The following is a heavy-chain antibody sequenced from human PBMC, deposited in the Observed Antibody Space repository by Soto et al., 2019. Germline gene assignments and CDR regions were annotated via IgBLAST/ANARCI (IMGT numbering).Heavy chain of an antibody. D-gene: IGHD3-3*01. J-gene: IGHJ4*02. Sequence: EVQLVESGGGLVKPGGSLRLSCEASGFTFSNAWMSWVRQAPGKGLEWVGRIKSKTDGGRTDYAAPVKGRFTISRDDSKNTLYLQMNSLKTEDTAVYYCTTVWIGYWGQGTLVTVSS. V-gene: IGHV3-15*01. CDR1: GFTFSNAW. CDR2: IKSKTDGGRT. CDR3: TTVWIGY.